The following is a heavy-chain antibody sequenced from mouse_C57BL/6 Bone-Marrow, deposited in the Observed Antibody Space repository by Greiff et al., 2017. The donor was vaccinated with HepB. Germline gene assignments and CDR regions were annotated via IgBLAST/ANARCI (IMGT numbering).Heavy chain of an antibody. CDR2: IHPNSGST. CDR3: ARFHYYGGDY. CDR1: GYTFTSYW. D-gene: IGHD1-2*01. V-gene: IGHV1-64*01. Sequence: QVQLQQPGAGLVKPGASVKLSCKASGYTFTSYWLHWVKQRPGQGLEWIGMIHPNSGSTNYNEKFKSKATLTVDKSSSTAYMQLSSLTSEDSAVYYCARFHYYGGDYWGQGTTLTVSS. J-gene: IGHJ2*01.